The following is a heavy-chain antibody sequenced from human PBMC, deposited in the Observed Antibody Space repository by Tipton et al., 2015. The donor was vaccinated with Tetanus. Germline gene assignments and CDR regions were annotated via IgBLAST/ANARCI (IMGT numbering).Heavy chain of an antibody. CDR3: AKEFCSSGSCQTYYSYYGLDV. D-gene: IGHD2-15*01. CDR2: LWFDGGDE. CDR1: GFTFRSYG. J-gene: IGHJ6*02. V-gene: IGHV3-33*06. Sequence: SLRLSCVVSGFTFRSYGMHWVRQAPGKGLEWVAVLWFDGGDEYYADSVRGRFPISRDDSENTLYLQMNSLRVEDTAVYYCAKEFCSSGSCQTYYSYYGLDVWGQGTTVTVSS.